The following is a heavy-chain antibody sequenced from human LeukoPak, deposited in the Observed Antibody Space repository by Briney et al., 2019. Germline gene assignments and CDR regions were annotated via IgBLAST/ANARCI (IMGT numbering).Heavy chain of an antibody. CDR3: ARDFLGRGVLFDY. D-gene: IGHD3-10*01. CDR1: GGSISSGSYY. V-gene: IGHV4-61*02. Sequence: SQTLSLTCTVSGGSISSGSYYWSWIRQPAGKGLEWIGRIYTSGSTNYNPSLKSRVTISVDTSKNQFSLKLTSVTAADTAVYYCARDFLGRGVLFDYWGQGALVTVSS. CDR2: IYTSGST. J-gene: IGHJ4*02.